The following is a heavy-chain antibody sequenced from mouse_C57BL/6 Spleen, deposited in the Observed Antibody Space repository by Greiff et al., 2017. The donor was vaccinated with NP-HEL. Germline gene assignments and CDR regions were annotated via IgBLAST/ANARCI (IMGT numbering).Heavy chain of an antibody. V-gene: IGHV5-17*01. Sequence: EVQVVESGGGLVKPGGSLKLSCAASGFTFSDYGMHWVRQAPEKGLEWVAYISSGSSTIYYADTVKGRFTISRDNAKNTLFLQMTSLRSEDKAMYYCARGYYYGSTPYAMDYWGQGTSVTVSS. CDR1: GFTFSDYG. D-gene: IGHD1-1*01. J-gene: IGHJ4*01. CDR3: ARGYYYGSTPYAMDY. CDR2: ISSGSSTI.